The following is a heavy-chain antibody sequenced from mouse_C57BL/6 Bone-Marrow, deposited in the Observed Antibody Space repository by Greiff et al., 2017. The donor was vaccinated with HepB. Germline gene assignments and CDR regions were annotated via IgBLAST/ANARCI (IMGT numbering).Heavy chain of an antibody. Sequence: EVMLVESGGGLVKPGGSLKLSCAASGFTFSSYAMSWVRQTPEKRLEWVATISDGGSYTYYPDNVKGRFTISRDNAKNNLYLQMSHLKSEDTAMYYCARDYAWVAYWGQGTLVTVSA. CDR1: GFTFSSYA. CDR2: ISDGGSYT. V-gene: IGHV5-4*01. CDR3: ARDYAWVAY. J-gene: IGHJ3*01. D-gene: IGHD1-1*02.